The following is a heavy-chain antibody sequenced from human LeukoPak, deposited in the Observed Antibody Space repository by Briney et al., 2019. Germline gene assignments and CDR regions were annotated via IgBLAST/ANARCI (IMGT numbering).Heavy chain of an antibody. D-gene: IGHD6-19*01. CDR1: GFTFSSYA. Sequence: GGSLRLSCAASGFTFSSYAMSWVRQAPGKGLEWVSAISGSGGSTYYADSVKGRFAISRDNYKNTLYLQMHSLRAEHTDVYYCEREIIAEAGSYFQYWRQGPLVPVSS. V-gene: IGHV3-23*01. CDR2: ISGSGGST. J-gene: IGHJ4*02. CDR3: EREIIAEAGSYFQY.